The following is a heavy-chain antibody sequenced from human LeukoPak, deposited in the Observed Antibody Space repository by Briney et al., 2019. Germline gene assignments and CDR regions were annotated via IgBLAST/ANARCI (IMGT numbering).Heavy chain of an antibody. V-gene: IGHV4-39*07. CDR3: AGSRDGYHAGAFDI. CDR2: IYYSGST. CDR1: GGSISSSSYY. Sequence: SETLSLTCTVSGGSISSSSYYWGWIRQPPGKGLEWIGSIYYSGSTYYNPSLKSRVTISVDRSKNQFSLKLSSVTAADTAVYYCAGSRDGYHAGAFDIWGQGTMVTVSS. J-gene: IGHJ3*02. D-gene: IGHD5-24*01.